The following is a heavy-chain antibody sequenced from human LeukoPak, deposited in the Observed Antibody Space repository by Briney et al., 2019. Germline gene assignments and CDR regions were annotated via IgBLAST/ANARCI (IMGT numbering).Heavy chain of an antibody. D-gene: IGHD3-10*01. CDR3: AKVEIWFGEFFDY. V-gene: IGHV3-66*01. J-gene: IGHJ4*02. CDR2: IYSGGST. Sequence: GGSLRLSCAASEFSAGSNYMTWVRQAPGKGLEWVSLIYSGGSTYYADSVKGRFTISRDNSKNTLYLQMNSLRAEDTAVYYCAKVEIWFGEFFDYWGQGTLVTVSS. CDR1: EFSAGSNY.